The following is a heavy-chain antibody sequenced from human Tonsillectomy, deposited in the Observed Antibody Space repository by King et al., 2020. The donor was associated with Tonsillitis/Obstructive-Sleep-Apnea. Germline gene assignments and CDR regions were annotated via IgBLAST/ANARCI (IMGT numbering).Heavy chain of an antibody. D-gene: IGHD2-15*01. Sequence: ITLKESGPTLVKPTQTLTLTCTFSGFSLSTSGVGVGWIRQPPGEALEWLALIYWDDDKRYSPSLKSRLTITKDTSKNQVVLTMTNMDPVDTATYYCAHSRRRLHCSGGNCYSFDFWGQGNLVTVSS. V-gene: IGHV2-5*02. CDR2: IYWDDDK. J-gene: IGHJ4*02. CDR3: AHSRRRLHCSGGNCYSFDF. CDR1: GFSLSTSGVG.